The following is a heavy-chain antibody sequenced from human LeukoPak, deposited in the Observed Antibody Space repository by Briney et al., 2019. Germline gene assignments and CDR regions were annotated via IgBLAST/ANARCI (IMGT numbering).Heavy chain of an antibody. CDR2: IHHSGST. D-gene: IGHD6-19*01. V-gene: IGHV4-34*01. CDR3: ARESKVAVAGTFDY. CDR1: GGSVRDNY. J-gene: IGHJ4*02. Sequence: SETLSLTCAVYGGSVRDNYWSWIRQPPGKGLEWIGEIHHSGSTKYNPSLKSRVTISLDTSKNQFSLKLNSMTAADTAVYYCARESKVAVAGTFDYWGQGTLVTVSS.